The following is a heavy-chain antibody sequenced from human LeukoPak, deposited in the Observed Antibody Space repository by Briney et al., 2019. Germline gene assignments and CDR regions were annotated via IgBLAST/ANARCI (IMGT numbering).Heavy chain of an antibody. CDR2: MNPNSGNT. J-gene: IGHJ4*02. Sequence: GASVKVSCKASGYTVTSYDINWGRQATGQGLEWVGWMNPNSGNTGYAQKFQGRVTMTRNTSISTAYMELSSLRSEDTAVYYCARLGHDYGDPFDYWGQGTLVTVSS. CDR3: ARLGHDYGDPFDY. CDR1: GYTVTSYD. V-gene: IGHV1-8*01. D-gene: IGHD4-17*01.